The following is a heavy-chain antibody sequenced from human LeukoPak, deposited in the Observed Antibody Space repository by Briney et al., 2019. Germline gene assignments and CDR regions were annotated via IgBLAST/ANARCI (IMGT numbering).Heavy chain of an antibody. J-gene: IGHJ4*02. D-gene: IGHD3-9*01. CDR3: ARDHYDVSTAYPARELDH. V-gene: IGHV1-2*04. CDR1: GYTFSDYY. Sequence: ASVKVSCKPSGYTFSDYYMHWVRQAPGQGREWMGWINPSNGVTKYAQKFEGSVTMTRDTSLSTAYMELSRVRPDDTAVYFCARDHYDVSTAYPARELDHWGQGTLVTVSS. CDR2: INPSNGVT.